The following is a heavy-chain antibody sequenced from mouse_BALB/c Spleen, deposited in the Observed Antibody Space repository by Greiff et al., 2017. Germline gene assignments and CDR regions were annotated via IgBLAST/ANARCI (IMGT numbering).Heavy chain of an antibody. V-gene: IGHV5-6-2*01. CDR3: ARQGLYAMDY. CDR1: GFTFSSYY. Sequence: EVKLVESGGGLVKLGGSLKLSCAASGFTFSSYYMSWVRQTPEKRLELVAAINSNGGSTYYPDTVKGRFTISRDNAKNTLYLQMSSLKSEDTALYYCARQGLYAMDYWGQGTSVTVSS. J-gene: IGHJ4*01. CDR2: INSNGGST.